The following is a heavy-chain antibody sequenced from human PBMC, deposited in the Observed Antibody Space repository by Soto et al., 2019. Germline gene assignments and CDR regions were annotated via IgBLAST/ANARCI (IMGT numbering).Heavy chain of an antibody. V-gene: IGHV5-51*03. CDR3: ARASYYDPNATWYFDL. J-gene: IGHJ2*01. CDR1: GYSFTSYW. Sequence: EVQLVQSGAEVKKPGESLKISCKGSGYSFTSYWIGWVRQMPGKGLEWMGIIYPGDSDTRYSPSFQGQVTISADKSIRTAYLQWGSLKASDNAMYYCARASYYDPNATWYFDLWAVAPWSLSPQ. D-gene: IGHD3-22*01. CDR2: IYPGDSDT.